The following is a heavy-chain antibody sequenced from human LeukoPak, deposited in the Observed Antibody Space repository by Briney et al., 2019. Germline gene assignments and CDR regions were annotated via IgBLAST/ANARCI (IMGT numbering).Heavy chain of an antibody. CDR1: GYTFTGYY. V-gene: IGHV1-2*02. CDR2: INPNSGGT. Sequence: GASVKVSCKASGYTFTGYYMHWVRQAPGQGLEWMGWINPNSGGTNYAQKFQGRVTMTRDTSISTAYMELSRLRSDDTAVYYCARDTHYDILTGYHTDYWGQGTLVTVSS. D-gene: IGHD3-9*01. J-gene: IGHJ4*02. CDR3: ARDTHYDILTGYHTDY.